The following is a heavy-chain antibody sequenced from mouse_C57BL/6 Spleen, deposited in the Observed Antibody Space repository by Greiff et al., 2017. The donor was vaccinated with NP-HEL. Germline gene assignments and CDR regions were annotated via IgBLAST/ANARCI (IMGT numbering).Heavy chain of an antibody. J-gene: IGHJ4*01. D-gene: IGHD1-1*01. CDR1: GFTFSDYG. V-gene: IGHV5-17*01. CDR2: ISSGSSTI. Sequence: EVKLMESGGGLVKPGGSLKLSCAASGFTFSDYGMHWVRQAPEKGLEWVAYISSGSSTIYYADTVKGRFTISRDNAKKTLFLQMTSLRSEDTAMYYCARSPFYYGSSYDAMDYWGQGTSVTVSS. CDR3: ARSPFYYGSSYDAMDY.